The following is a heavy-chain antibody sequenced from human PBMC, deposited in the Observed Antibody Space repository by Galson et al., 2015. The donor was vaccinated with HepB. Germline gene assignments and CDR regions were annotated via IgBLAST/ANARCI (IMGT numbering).Heavy chain of an antibody. D-gene: IGHD4-17*01. CDR3: ARGKVTTSYYYYYGMDV. V-gene: IGHV3-11*06. CDR1: GFTFSDYY. Sequence: SLRLSCAASGFTFSDYYMSWIRQAPGKGLEWVSYISSSSSYTNYADSVKGRFTISRDNAKNSLYLQMNSLRAEDTAVYYCARGKVTTSYYYYYGMDVWGQGTTVTVSS. CDR2: ISSSSSYT. J-gene: IGHJ6*02.